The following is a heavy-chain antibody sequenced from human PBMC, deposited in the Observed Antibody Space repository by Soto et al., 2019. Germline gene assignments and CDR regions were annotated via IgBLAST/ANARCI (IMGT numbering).Heavy chain of an antibody. CDR3: LRRSSSGCYGWFAS. J-gene: IGHJ5*01. V-gene: IGHV1-3*01. Sequence: ASVKVSCKASGYTFTSYAMHWVRQAPGQRLEWMGWINAGDGNTKYSQKFQGRVTITRDTSASTAYMELSSLRSEDTAVYYCLRRSSSGCYGWFASPAQGTLVTVSS. CDR2: INAGDGNT. D-gene: IGHD6-25*01. CDR1: GYTFTSYA.